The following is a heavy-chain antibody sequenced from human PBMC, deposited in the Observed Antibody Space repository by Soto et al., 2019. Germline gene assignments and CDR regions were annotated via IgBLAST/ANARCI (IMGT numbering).Heavy chain of an antibody. D-gene: IGHD2-2*03. V-gene: IGHV4-59*01. CDR3: ARVDVVVVPAADAFDI. J-gene: IGHJ3*02. CDR1: GGSISSYY. CDR2: IYYSGST. Sequence: SQTLSLTCTVSGGSISSYYWSWIRQPPGKGLEWIGYIYYSGSTNYNPSLKSRVTISVDTSKNQFSLKLSSVTAADTAVYYCARVDVVVVPAADAFDIWGQGTMVTVSS.